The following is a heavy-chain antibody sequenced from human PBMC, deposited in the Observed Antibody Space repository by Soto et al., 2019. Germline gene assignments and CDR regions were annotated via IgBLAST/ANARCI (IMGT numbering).Heavy chain of an antibody. D-gene: IGHD2-15*01. CDR1: GFTFGDCA. CDR2: IRNKDYRGTT. J-gene: IGHJ4*02. Sequence: GGSLRLSCTAAGFTFGDCAMSWVRQAPGKGLEWISFIRNKDYRGTTKYAASVRGRCTILRDDTKSIAYLQMNSLNAEDTAVYYCTRGDMALNDYWGQGTLVTVSS. CDR3: TRGDMALNDY. V-gene: IGHV3-49*04.